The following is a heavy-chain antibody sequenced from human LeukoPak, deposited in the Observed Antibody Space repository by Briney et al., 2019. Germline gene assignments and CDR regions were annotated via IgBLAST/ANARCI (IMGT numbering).Heavy chain of an antibody. V-gene: IGHV3-23*01. Sequence: GGSLRLSCAASGFTASNNYMSWVRQAPGEGLEWVSAMSGSGGMTYSADSVKGRFTISRDNSKDTLYLQMNSLRAEDTAIYYCAKGPFFYYDASGYNYFDSWGQGALVTVSS. CDR1: GFTASNNY. CDR3: AKGPFFYYDASGYNYFDS. CDR2: MSGSGGMT. J-gene: IGHJ4*02. D-gene: IGHD3-22*01.